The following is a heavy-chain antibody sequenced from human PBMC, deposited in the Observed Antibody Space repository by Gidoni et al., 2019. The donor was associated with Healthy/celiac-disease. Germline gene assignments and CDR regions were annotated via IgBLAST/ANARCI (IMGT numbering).Heavy chain of an antibody. J-gene: IGHJ3*02. CDR2: IYYSGTS. CDR3: AMTYCSGASCYYAFDI. CDR1: GDPISRGGYY. D-gene: IGHD2-15*01. Sequence: QVQLQESGPGLVKPSQTLSLTCTVSGDPISRGGYYWSWIRQHQGKGLEWIGYIYYSGTSYYNPSLKSRVTISVDTSKNQFSLELSSVSVADTAMYYCAMTYCSGASCYYAFDIWGQGTVVTVSS. V-gene: IGHV4-31*03.